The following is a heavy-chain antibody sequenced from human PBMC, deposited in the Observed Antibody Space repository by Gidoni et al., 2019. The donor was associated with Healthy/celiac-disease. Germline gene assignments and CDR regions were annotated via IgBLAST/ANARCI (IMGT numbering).Heavy chain of an antibody. Sequence: QVQLVESGGGVVQPGRSLRLSCAASGFTFSSYGMHWVRQAPGKGLEWVAVRWYDGSNKYYADSVKGRFTISRDNSKNTLYLQMNSLRAEDTAVYYCARDCGSLYYYYGMDVWGQGTTVTVSS. J-gene: IGHJ6*02. CDR2: RWYDGSNK. CDR3: ARDCGSLYYYYGMDV. CDR1: GFTFSSYG. V-gene: IGHV3-33*01. D-gene: IGHD2-15*01.